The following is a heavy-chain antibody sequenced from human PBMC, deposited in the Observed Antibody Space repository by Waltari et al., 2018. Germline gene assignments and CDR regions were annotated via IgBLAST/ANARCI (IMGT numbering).Heavy chain of an antibody. Sequence: QVQLVQSGAEVKKPGSSVKVPCKASGGTFSSYAISWVRQAPGQGLEWMGGIIPIFGTANDAQKFQGGGTITTDEATSTAYMELSSLRSDDTAVYCCARGDGGNSGSNYWGQGTLVTVSS. J-gene: IGHJ4*02. CDR3: ARGDGGNSGSNY. CDR2: IIPIFGTA. V-gene: IGHV1-69*05. D-gene: IGHD2-21*02. CDR1: GGTFSSYA.